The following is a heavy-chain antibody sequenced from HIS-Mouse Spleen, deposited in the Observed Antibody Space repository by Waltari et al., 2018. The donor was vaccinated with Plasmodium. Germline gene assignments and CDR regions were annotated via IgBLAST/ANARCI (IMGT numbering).Heavy chain of an antibody. CDR3: ARGMKSSSSAFDI. Sequence: EVQLVESGGGLIQPGGSLRLSCAASGFTVSSNYMSWVRQAPGKGLEWVSVIYSGGSTYYADSVKGRFTISRDNSKKTRYLQMNSLRAEDTAVYYCARGMKSSSSAFDIWGQGTMVTVSS. V-gene: IGHV3-53*01. CDR2: IYSGGST. J-gene: IGHJ3*02. D-gene: IGHD6-6*01. CDR1: GFTVSSNY.